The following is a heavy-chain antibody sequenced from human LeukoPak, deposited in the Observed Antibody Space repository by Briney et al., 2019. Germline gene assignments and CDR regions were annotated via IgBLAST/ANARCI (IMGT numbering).Heavy chain of an antibody. Sequence: PGESLRLSCAASGFIFKKYWMNWVRQAPGKGLEWVANIKQDGSEKYYVDSVKGRFTISRDNAKNSLYLQMNSLRAEDTAVYYCARITYFDWLLGAFDIWGQGTMVTVSS. D-gene: IGHD3-9*01. CDR1: GFIFKKYW. CDR3: ARITYFDWLLGAFDI. CDR2: IKQDGSEK. V-gene: IGHV3-7*01. J-gene: IGHJ3*02.